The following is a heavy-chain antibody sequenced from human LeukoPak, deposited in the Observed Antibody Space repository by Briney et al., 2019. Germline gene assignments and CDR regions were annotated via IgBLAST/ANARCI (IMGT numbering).Heavy chain of an antibody. V-gene: IGHV1-2*02. J-gene: IGHJ4*02. Sequence: ASVKVSCKASGYTFTGYYMHWVRQAPGQGLEWMGWINPNSGGTNHAQKFQGRVTMTRDTSISTAYMELSRLRSDYTAVYYCARDRPLDADDYYGFYYFDYWGQGTLVTVSS. CDR3: ARDRPLDADDYYGFYYFDY. CDR2: INPNSGGT. D-gene: IGHD3-10*01. CDR1: GYTFTGYY.